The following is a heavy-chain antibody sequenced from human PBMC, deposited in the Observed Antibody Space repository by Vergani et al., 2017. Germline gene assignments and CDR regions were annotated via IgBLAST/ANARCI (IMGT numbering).Heavy chain of an antibody. CDR1: GGSLSGYL. Sequence: QVHLQQRGAGVLKPSETLSLTCGVIGGSLSGYLWSWIRQSPGRGLGWIGEITAIGSAKYSPSATSRFTISVDTSRGEFTLTVTSVTAADTAVYYCARQRGYYVSIGYYFNWFDPWGQGTLFTVSS. CDR3: ARQRGYYVSIGYYFNWFDP. V-gene: IGHV4-34*02. D-gene: IGHD3-22*01. J-gene: IGHJ5*02. CDR2: ITAIGSA.